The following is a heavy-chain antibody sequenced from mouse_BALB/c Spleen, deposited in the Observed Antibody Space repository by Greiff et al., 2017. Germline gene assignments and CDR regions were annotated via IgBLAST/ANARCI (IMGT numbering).Heavy chain of an antibody. CDR3: ARGELYGGVYYFDY. J-gene: IGHJ2*01. D-gene: IGHD1-1*02. V-gene: IGHV1S137*01. CDR2: ISTYYGDA. CDR1: GYTFTDYA. Sequence: QVQLQQSGAELVRPGVSVKISCKGSGYTFTDYAMHWVKQSPAKSLEWIGVISTYYGDASYNQKFKGKATMTVDKSSSTAYMELARLTSEDSAIYYCARGELYGGVYYFDYWGQGTTLTVSA.